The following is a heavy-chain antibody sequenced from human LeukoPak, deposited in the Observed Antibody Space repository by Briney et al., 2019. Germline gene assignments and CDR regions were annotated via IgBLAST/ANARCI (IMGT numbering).Heavy chain of an antibody. J-gene: IGHJ2*01. Sequence: AETLSLTCAVYGGTFRGYYWSWIRQPPGKGLEWIGEIHYTGATNYKPSLKSRVTISGDPSKNQVSLRVSSVTAADTAVYYCARGVLGPYYFDLWGRGALVTVSS. V-gene: IGHV4-34*01. D-gene: IGHD7-27*01. CDR2: IHYTGAT. CDR1: GGTFRGYY. CDR3: ARGVLGPYYFDL.